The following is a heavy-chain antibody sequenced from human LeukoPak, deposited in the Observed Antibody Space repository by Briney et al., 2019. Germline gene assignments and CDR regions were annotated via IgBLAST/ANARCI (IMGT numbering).Heavy chain of an antibody. J-gene: IGHJ5*02. Sequence: GGSLRLSCAASGFTFSSYSMNWVRQAPGKGLGRVSYISSSSSTIYYADSVKGRFTISRDNAKNSLYLQMNSLRAEDTAVYYCARDPVTTVRGWFDPWGQGTLVTVSS. CDR1: GFTFSSYS. CDR3: ARDPVTTVRGWFDP. V-gene: IGHV3-48*01. D-gene: IGHD4-11*01. CDR2: ISSSSSTI.